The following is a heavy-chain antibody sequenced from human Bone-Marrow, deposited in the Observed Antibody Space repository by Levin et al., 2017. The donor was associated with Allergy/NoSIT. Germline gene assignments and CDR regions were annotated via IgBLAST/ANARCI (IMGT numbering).Heavy chain of an antibody. CDR1: GFSFSSYA. J-gene: IGHJ2*01. Sequence: GGSLRLSCAASGFSFSSYAMNWVRQAPGKGLQWVSTIGTSGVDTFYADSVKGRFTISRDNSENMLYLQMNGLRAEDTALYYCAKYRAMVMPPSRFFDLWGRGTLVTVSS. CDR2: IGTSGVDT. CDR3: AKYRAMVMPPSRFFDL. D-gene: IGHD5-18*01. V-gene: IGHV3-23*01.